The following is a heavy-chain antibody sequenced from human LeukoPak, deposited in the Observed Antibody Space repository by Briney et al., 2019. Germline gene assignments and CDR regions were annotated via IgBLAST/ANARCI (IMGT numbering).Heavy chain of an antibody. CDR3: AKSRVSRITMVRGVSPFAFDI. V-gene: IGHV3-43*02. CDR2: ISGDGGSP. J-gene: IGHJ3*02. CDR1: GLTFDDYA. Sequence: GGTLSLSCAPSGLTFDDYAMHGVRHAPRRGVGGVSVISGDGGSPYYADSVKGRFTISRDNSKNSLYLQMNSLRTQDAALYYCAKSRVSRITMVRGVSPFAFDIWGQGTMVTVSS. D-gene: IGHD3-10*01.